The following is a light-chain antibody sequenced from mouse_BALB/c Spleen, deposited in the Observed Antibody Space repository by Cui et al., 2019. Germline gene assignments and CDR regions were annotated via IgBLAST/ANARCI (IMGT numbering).Light chain of an antibody. CDR3: QQWSSYPRT. V-gene: IGKV4-55*01. CDR1: TSVSY. CDR2: DTS. Sequence: QIVLTQSPAIMSASPGENVTMTCSASTSVSYMYWYQQKPGSPPRLLIYDTSNLASGVPGRFSGSGSGTSYSLTISRMEAEDAATYYCQQWSSYPRTFGGGTKLEIK. J-gene: IGKJ1*01.